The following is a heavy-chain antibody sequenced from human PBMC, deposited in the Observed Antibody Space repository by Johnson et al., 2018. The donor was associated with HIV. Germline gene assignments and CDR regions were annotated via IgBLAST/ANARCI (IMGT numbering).Heavy chain of an antibody. CDR1: GFTFSSYG. CDR3: AKVLIVATGERAFDI. V-gene: IGHV3-30*18. D-gene: IGHD5-12*01. J-gene: IGHJ3*02. CDR2: ISYDGSNK. Sequence: QVQLVESGGGVVQPGRSLRLSCAASGFTFSSYGMHWVRQAPGKGLEWVAVISYDGSNKYYADSVKGRFTISRDNSKNTLYLQMNSLGAEYTAVYYCAKVLIVATGERAFDIWGQGTMVTVSS.